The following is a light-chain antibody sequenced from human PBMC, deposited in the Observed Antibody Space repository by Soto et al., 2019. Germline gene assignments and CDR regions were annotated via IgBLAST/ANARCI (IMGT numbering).Light chain of an antibody. CDR2: SNN. J-gene: IGLJ2*01. CDR3: ASWDDSLNGVA. Sequence: QAVVTQPPSASGTPGQRVTISCSGSSSNIGSNTVNWYQQVPGTAPKLLIYSNNQRPSGVPDRFSGSKSGTSASLALSGLQSEDEADYYCASWDDSLNGVAFGGGTKLTVL. V-gene: IGLV1-44*01. CDR1: SSNIGSNT.